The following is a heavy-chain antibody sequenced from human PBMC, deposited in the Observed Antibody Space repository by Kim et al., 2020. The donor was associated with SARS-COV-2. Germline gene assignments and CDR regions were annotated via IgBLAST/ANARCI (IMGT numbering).Heavy chain of an antibody. CDR2: INHSGST. Sequence: SETLSLTCAVYGGSFSGYYWSWIRQPPGKGLEWIGEINHSGSTNYNPSLKSRVTISVDTSKDQFSLKLSSVTAADTAVYYCARVRDHYSSSWYGGTRNWFDPWGQGTLVTVSS. CDR1: GGSFSGYY. V-gene: IGHV4-34*01. J-gene: IGHJ5*02. D-gene: IGHD6-13*01. CDR3: ARVRDHYSSSWYGGTRNWFDP.